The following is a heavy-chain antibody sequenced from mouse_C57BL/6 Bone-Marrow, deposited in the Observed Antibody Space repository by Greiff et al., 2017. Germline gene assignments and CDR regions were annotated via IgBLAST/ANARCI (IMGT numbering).Heavy chain of an antibody. CDR2: ISDGGSYT. CDR1: GFTFSSYA. V-gene: IGHV5-4*01. D-gene: IGHD2-3*01. CDR3: ARDPGDGYYWFAY. J-gene: IGHJ3*01. Sequence: EVKVVESGGGLVKPGGSLKLSCAASGFTFSSYAMSWVRQTPEKRLEWVATISDGGSYTYYPDNVKGRFTISRDNAKNNLYLQLSHLKSEDTAMYYCARDPGDGYYWFAYWGQGTLVTVSA.